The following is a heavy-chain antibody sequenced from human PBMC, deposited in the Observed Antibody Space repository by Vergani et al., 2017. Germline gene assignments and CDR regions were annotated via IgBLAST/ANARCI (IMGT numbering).Heavy chain of an antibody. D-gene: IGHD3-10*01. J-gene: IGHJ4*02. CDR1: GGTFSSYT. V-gene: IGHV1-69*02. CDR3: ATGFGELWPFDY. CDR2: IIPILGIA. Sequence: QVQLVQSGAEVKKPGSSVKVSCKASGGTFSSYTISWVRQAPGQGLEWMGRIIPILGIAIYAQKFQGRVTMTEDTSTDTAYMELSSLRSEDTAVYYCATGFGELWPFDYWGQGTLVTVSS.